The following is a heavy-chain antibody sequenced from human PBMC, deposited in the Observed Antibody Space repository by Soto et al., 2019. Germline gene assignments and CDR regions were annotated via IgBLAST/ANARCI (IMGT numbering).Heavy chain of an antibody. CDR1: GYTFTSYG. CDR3: ARGRYGDY. V-gene: IGHV1-18*01. J-gene: IGHJ4*02. D-gene: IGHD1-1*01. CDR2: ISAHNGNT. Sequence: QVHRVQSGAEVKKPGASVKVSGKGSGYTFTSYGITWVRQAPGQGLEWMGWISAHNGNTNYAQKLQGRVTVTRDTSTSTAYMELRSLRSAVTAVYYCARGRYGDYWGQGALVTVSS.